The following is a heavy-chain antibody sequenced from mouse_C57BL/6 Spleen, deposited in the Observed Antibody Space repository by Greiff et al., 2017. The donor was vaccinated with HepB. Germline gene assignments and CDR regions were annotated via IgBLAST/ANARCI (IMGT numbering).Heavy chain of an antibody. CDR1: GYTFTSYW. D-gene: IGHD1-1*01. J-gene: IGHJ4*01. CDR3: EIYYYGSSYEDYAMDY. Sequence: VQLQQPGAELVKPGASVKLSCKASGYTFTSYWMHWVKQRPGRGLEWIGRIDPNSGGTKYNEKFKSKATLTVDKPSGTAYMQLSSLPSEDSAVYYCEIYYYGSSYEDYAMDYWGQGTSVTVSS. CDR2: IDPNSGGT. V-gene: IGHV1-72*01.